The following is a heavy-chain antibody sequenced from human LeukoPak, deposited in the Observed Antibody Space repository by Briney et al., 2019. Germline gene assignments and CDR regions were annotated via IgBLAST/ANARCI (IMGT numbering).Heavy chain of an antibody. J-gene: IGHJ5*02. V-gene: IGHV1-8*01. CDR2: MNPNSGNT. D-gene: IGHD5-18*01. CDR3: ARGHTAMVPFDP. Sequence: ASVKVSCKASGYTFTSYDINWVRQATGQGLEWMGWMNPNSGNTGYAQKFQGRVTMTRNTSISTAYMELSSLRSEDTAMYYCARGHTAMVPFDPWGQGTLVTVSS. CDR1: GYTFTSYD.